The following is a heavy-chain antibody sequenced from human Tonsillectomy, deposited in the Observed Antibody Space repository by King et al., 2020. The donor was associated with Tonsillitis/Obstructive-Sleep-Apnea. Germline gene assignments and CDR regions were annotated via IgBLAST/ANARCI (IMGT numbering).Heavy chain of an antibody. CDR3: ARDRTEMATNYYFDY. J-gene: IGHJ4*02. D-gene: IGHD5-24*01. CDR2: IYSGGST. Sequence: VQLVESGGGLIQPGGSLRLSCAASGFTVSSNYMSWVRQAPGKGLEWVSVIYSGGSTYYADSVKGRFTISRDNSKNTLYLRMNSLRAEDTAVYYCARDRTEMATNYYFDYWGQGTLVTVSS. CDR1: GFTVSSNY. V-gene: IGHV3-53*01.